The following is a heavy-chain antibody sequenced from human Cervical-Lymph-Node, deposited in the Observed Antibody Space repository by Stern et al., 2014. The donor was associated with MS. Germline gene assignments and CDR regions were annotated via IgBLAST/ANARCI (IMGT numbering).Heavy chain of an antibody. V-gene: IGHV1-69*09. J-gene: IGHJ4*02. D-gene: IGHD2-2*01. CDR2: IIPALNVA. Sequence: VHLVESGAELKKPGSSVKVSCKASGGSLRTYTITWVRQAPGQGLEWMGRIIPALNVANYAQKFQGRLTITADKSTSTAYMEMSSLRSDDTAVYYCAGPAPLDWGQGTLVTVSS. CDR3: AGPAPLD. CDR1: GGSLRTYT.